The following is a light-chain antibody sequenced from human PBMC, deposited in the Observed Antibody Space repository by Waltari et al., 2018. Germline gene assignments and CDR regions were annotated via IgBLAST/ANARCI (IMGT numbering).Light chain of an antibody. CDR2: GAS. Sequence: IQVTQSPSSLSASVGDRVTITCRASQDLDNWLAWYQQKPGKAPNSLIYGASVLESGVPSRFSGSGSGTDVTLTISSLQPEDFATYYCQQLHSYPRAFGGGTKVESK. CDR1: QDLDNW. J-gene: IGKJ4*01. CDR3: QQLHSYPRA. V-gene: IGKV1D-16*01.